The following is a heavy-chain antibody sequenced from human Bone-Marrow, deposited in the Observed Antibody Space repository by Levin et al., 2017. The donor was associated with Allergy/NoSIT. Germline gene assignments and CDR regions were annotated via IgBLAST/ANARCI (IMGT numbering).Heavy chain of an antibody. CDR2: ISWNSGSI. Sequence: SLKISCAASGFTFDDYAMHWVRQAPGKGLEWVSGISWNSGSIGYADSVKGRFTISRDNAKNSLYLQMNSLRAEDTALYYCAKETAMVTRYYYGMDVWGQGTTVTVSS. D-gene: IGHD4-17*01. CDR3: AKETAMVTRYYYGMDV. J-gene: IGHJ6*02. V-gene: IGHV3-9*01. CDR1: GFTFDDYA.